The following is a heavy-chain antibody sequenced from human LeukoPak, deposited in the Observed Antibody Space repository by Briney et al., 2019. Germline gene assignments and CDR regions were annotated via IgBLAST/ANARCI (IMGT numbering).Heavy chain of an antibody. CDR2: ISWNSGSI. J-gene: IGHJ1*01. Sequence: GGSLRLSCAASGFTFDDYAMHWVQQAPGKGLEWVSGISWNSGSIGYADSVKGRFTISRDNAKNSLYLQMNSLRAEDTALYYCAKVGLGYDILTGYRPNAEYFQHWGQGTLVTVSS. CDR1: GFTFDDYA. CDR3: AKVGLGYDILTGYRPNAEYFQH. D-gene: IGHD3-9*01. V-gene: IGHV3-9*01.